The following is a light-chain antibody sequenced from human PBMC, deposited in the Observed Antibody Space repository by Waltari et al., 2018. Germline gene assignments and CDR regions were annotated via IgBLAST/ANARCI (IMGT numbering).Light chain of an antibody. V-gene: IGKV4-1*01. CDR3: QQYYNTPWT. CDR1: QSVLYSSNSNNY. CDR2: WAS. J-gene: IGKJ1*01. Sequence: DIVMTQSPDSLAVSLGERATINCKSSQSVLYSSNSNNYLGWYQQKPGQSPKLLIYWASTRQSGVPDRFSGSGSGTDFTLTISSLQAEDVAVYYCQQYYNTPWTFGQGTKVEIK.